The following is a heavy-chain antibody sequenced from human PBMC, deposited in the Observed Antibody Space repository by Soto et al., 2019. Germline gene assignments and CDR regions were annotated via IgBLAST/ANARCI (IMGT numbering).Heavy chain of an antibody. CDR1: GFTFSSYG. J-gene: IGHJ4*02. CDR2: ISYDGSNK. Sequence: QVQLVESGGGVVQPGRSLRLSCAASGFTFSSYGMHWVRQAPGKGLEWVAVISYDGSNKYYADSVKGRFTISRDNSKNTLYLQMNRLRAEDTAVYYCAKDLKDGVAVQDYWCQGSIVTVSS. V-gene: IGHV3-30*18. D-gene: IGHD2-2*01. CDR3: AKDLKDGVAVQDY.